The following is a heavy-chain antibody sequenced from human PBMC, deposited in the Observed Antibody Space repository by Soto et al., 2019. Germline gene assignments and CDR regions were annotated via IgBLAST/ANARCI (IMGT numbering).Heavy chain of an antibody. J-gene: IGHJ6*03. CDR2: ISGSGGST. CDR1: GFTFSSYA. CDR3: AKGTNWNYYYYYMDV. Sequence: GGSLRLSCAASGFTFSSYAMSWVRQAPGKGLEWVSAISGSGGSTYYADSVKGRFTISRDNSKNTLYLQMNSLRAEDTAVYYCAKGTNWNYYYYYMDVWGKGTTVTFSS. V-gene: IGHV3-23*01. D-gene: IGHD1-20*01.